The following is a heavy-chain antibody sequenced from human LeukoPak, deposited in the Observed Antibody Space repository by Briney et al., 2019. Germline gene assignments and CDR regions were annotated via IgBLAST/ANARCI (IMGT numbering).Heavy chain of an antibody. J-gene: IGHJ5*02. D-gene: IGHD3-16*01. CDR3: ARHAITPKHVDNWFDP. Sequence: NPSETLSLTCNVSGGSISHSRYYWGWIRQPPGQGLEWIASVYFSGSTYYNPSLKSRVIMSVDTSKNQFSLRLNSVTAADTAVYYCARHAITPKHVDNWFDPWGQGTLVTVSS. V-gene: IGHV4-39*01. CDR2: VYFSGST. CDR1: GGSISHSRYY.